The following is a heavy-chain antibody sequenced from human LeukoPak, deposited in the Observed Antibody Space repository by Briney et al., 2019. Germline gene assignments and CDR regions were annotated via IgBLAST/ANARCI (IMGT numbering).Heavy chain of an antibody. V-gene: IGHV3-74*01. Sequence: AGTLRLTCTASGFTVSSNYMSWVRQAQGKGLELVSRINSDGSSTTYADSVKGRFTISRDNAMNTVYLQMNSLRAEDTAVYHCARGSRRGAAANYYGMDVWGQGTTVTVSS. J-gene: IGHJ6*02. CDR1: GFTVSSNY. CDR2: INSDGSST. D-gene: IGHD2-2*01. CDR3: ARGSRRGAAANYYGMDV.